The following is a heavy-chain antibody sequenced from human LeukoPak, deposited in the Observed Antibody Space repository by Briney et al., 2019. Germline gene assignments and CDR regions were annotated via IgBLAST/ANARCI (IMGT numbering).Heavy chain of an antibody. J-gene: IGHJ4*02. D-gene: IGHD5-18*01. CDR3: AKEYRGYSYGLFDY. CDR1: GFTFSSYG. CDR2: IRYDGSNK. Sequence: GGSLRLSCAASGFTFSSYGMHWVRQAPGKGLEWVAFIRYDGSNKCYADSVKGRFTISRDNSKNTLYLQMNSLRAEDTAVYYCAKEYRGYSYGLFDYWGQGTLVTVSS. V-gene: IGHV3-30*02.